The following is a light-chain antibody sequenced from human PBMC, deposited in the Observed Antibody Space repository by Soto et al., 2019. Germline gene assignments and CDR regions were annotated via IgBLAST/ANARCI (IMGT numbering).Light chain of an antibody. J-gene: IGLJ1*01. CDR1: SSDVGGYTS. Sequence: QSALTQPASVSGSPGQSITISCTGTSSDVGGYTSVSWYQQHPGKAPKLMIYDVSNRPSGVSDRFSGSKSGNTASLTISGLQAEDEADYYCNSYTTGSTRVFGTGTKLTVL. CDR2: DVS. CDR3: NSYTTGSTRV. V-gene: IGLV2-14*03.